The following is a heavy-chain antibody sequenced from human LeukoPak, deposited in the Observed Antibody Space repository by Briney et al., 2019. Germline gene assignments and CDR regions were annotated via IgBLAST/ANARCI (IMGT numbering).Heavy chain of an antibody. Sequence: HAGGSLRLSCAASGFTFSTYAMSWVRQIPGKGLEWVSSISGSGGSTYYADSVKGRFTISRDNSKNTLYLQMNSLRAEDTAVYYCAKEAVGSRTNYNWFDPWGQGTLVTVSS. J-gene: IGHJ5*02. CDR3: AKEAVGSRTNYNWFDP. CDR1: GFTFSTYA. CDR2: ISGSGGST. V-gene: IGHV3-23*01. D-gene: IGHD6-13*01.